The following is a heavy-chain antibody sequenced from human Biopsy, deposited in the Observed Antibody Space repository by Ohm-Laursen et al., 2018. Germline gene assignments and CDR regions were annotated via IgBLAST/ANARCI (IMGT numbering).Heavy chain of an antibody. CDR3: AAKLTGYFHH. V-gene: IGHV1-69*06. J-gene: IGHJ1*01. CDR1: GGTFSNYG. CDR2: NIPILGTG. Sequence: VSSVKVSCKAPGGTFSNYGVNWVRQAPGQGLEWLGGNIPILGTGNYAQKFQDRVTVAGDTSTSTATMELRSLRSDDTAVYYCAAKLTGYFHHWGQGTLVIVSS. D-gene: IGHD3-9*01.